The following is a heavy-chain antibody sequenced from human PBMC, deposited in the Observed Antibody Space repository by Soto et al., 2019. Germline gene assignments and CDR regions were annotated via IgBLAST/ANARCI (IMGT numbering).Heavy chain of an antibody. J-gene: IGHJ6*04. CDR1: GGTFITHA. D-gene: IGHD2-21*01. Sequence: QVQLVQSGAEVKKPGSSVRVSCKASGGTFITHAISWVRQAPGRVPEWIGGIIPMYGSRKYAPNFQGRMTMIADASTHTASMELSRLRSEDTAVYYCARDPYVVYSVLIGYYGLDVWGKGNMVTVSS. CDR2: IIPMYGSR. V-gene: IGHV1-69*01. CDR3: ARDPYVVYSVLIGYYGLDV.